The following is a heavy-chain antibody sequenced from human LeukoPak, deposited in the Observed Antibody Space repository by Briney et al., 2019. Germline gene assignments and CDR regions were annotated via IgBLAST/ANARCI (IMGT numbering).Heavy chain of an antibody. J-gene: IGHJ4*02. D-gene: IGHD2-21*01. CDR1: GFTFSDYY. Sequence: PGGSPRLSCAASGFTFSDYYMSWIRQAPGKGLEWVSYISSSGSTIYYADSVKGRFTISRDNAKNSLYLQMNSLRAEDTAVYYCARDLSAYCGGDCPNNDYWGQGTLVTVSS. CDR2: ISSSGSTI. CDR3: ARDLSAYCGGDCPNNDY. V-gene: IGHV3-11*04.